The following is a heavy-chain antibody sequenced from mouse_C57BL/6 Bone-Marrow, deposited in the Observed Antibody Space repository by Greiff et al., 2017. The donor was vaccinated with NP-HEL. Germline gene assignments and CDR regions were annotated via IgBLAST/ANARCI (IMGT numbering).Heavy chain of an antibody. CDR2: SRNKANDYTT. J-gene: IGHJ3*01. V-gene: IGHV7-1*01. Sequence: EVQRVESGGGLVQSGRSLRLSCATSGFTFSDFYMEWVRQAPGKGLEWIAASRNKANDYTTEYSASVKGRFIVSRDTSQSILYLQMNALRAEDTAIYYCARAADGYYWFAYWGQGTLVTVSA. CDR1: GFTFSDFY. D-gene: IGHD2-3*01. CDR3: ARAADGYYWFAY.